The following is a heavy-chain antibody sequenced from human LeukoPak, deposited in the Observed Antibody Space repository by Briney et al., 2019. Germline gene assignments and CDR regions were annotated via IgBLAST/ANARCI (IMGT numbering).Heavy chain of an antibody. CDR1: GGSFSGYY. J-gene: IGHJ5*02. V-gene: IGHV4-34*01. D-gene: IGHD6-19*01. Sequence: SETLSLTCGVYGGSFSGYYWSWIRQPPGKGLEWIGEINHSGSTNYNPSLKSRVTISVETSKNQFSLKLSSVTAADTAVYYCARGSIRWLVRGGVWFDPWGQGTLVTVSS. CDR3: ARGSIRWLVRGGVWFDP. CDR2: INHSGST.